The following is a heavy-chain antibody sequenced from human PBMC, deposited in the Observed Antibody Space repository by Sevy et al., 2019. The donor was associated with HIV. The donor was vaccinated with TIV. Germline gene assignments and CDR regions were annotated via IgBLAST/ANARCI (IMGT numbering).Heavy chain of an antibody. CDR2: ISGSGATT. CDR3: ARGPDYYDSSGYYYQ. J-gene: IGHJ4*02. CDR1: GFTFNNYA. V-gene: IGHV3-23*01. Sequence: GGSLRLSCAASGFTFNNYAMNWVRQAPGKGLEWVSAISGSGATTFYADSVKGRFTISRDNPKKTLYLQMNSLRAEDTAVYYCARGPDYYDSSGYYYQWGQGTLVTVSS. D-gene: IGHD3-22*01.